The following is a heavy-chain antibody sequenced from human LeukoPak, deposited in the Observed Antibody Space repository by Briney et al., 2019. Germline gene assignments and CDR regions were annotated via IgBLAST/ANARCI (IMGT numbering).Heavy chain of an antibody. CDR1: GGSISSSSYY. CDR3: ARVSIAAAGPSDY. J-gene: IGHJ4*02. CDR2: IYYSGST. D-gene: IGHD6-13*01. V-gene: IGHV4-39*01. Sequence: KSSETLSLTCTVSGGSISSSSYYWGWIRQPPGKGLEWIGSIYYSGSTYYNPSLKSRVTISVDTSKNQFSLKLSSVTAADTAVYYCARVSIAAAGPSDYWGQGTLVTVSS.